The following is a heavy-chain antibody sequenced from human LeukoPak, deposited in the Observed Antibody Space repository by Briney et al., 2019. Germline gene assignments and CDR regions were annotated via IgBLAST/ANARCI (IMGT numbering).Heavy chain of an antibody. CDR1: GFTFSSYS. V-gene: IGHV3-21*01. D-gene: IGHD6-6*01. CDR2: ISSTSNYI. Sequence: GGSLRLSCAASGFTFSSYSMNWVRQAPGKGLEWVSSISSTSNYIYYADSVKGRFTISRDNAKNSVHLQMNSLRAEDTALYYCAKAARPDYNYYYMDVWGKGTTVTVSS. J-gene: IGHJ6*03. CDR3: AKAARPDYNYYYMDV.